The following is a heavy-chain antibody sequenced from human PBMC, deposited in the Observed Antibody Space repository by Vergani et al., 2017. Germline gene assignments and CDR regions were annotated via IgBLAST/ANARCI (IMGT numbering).Heavy chain of an antibody. J-gene: IGHJ3*02. CDR3: TRPTDCSSTSCYTETDSFDI. D-gene: IGHD2-2*02. CDR2: IRSKANSYAT. V-gene: IGHV3-73*01. CDR1: GFTFSGSA. Sequence: EVQLVESGGGLVQPGGSLKLSCAASGFTFSGSAMHWVRQASGKGLEWVGRIRSKANSYATAYAASVKGRFTISRDDSKNTAYLQMNSLKTEDTAVYYCTRPTDCSSTSCYTETDSFDIWGQGTMVTVSS.